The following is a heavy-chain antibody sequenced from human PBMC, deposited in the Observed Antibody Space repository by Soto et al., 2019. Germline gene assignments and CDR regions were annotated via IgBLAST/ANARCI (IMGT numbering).Heavy chain of an antibody. J-gene: IGHJ5*02. CDR3: ARDHYSSSWYRGVWFDP. Sequence: PSPTLSLTCAISGDSVSSNSAAWNWIRQSTSRGLEWLGRTYYRSKWYNDYAVSVKSRITINPDTSKNQFSLQLNSVTPEDTAVYYCARDHYSSSWYRGVWFDPWGQGTRGTVSS. V-gene: IGHV6-1*01. CDR2: TYYRSKWYN. CDR1: GDSVSSNSAA. D-gene: IGHD6-13*01.